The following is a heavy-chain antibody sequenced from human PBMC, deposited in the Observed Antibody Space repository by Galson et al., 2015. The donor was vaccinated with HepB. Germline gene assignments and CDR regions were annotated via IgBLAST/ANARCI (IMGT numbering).Heavy chain of an antibody. V-gene: IGHV7-4-1*02. CDR2: INTNTGNP. CDR3: AREEYSSSPTHGYSDYGMDV. J-gene: IGHJ6*02. CDR1: GYTFTSYA. Sequence: SVKVSCKASGYTFTSYAMNWVRQAPGQGLEWMGWINTNTGNPTYAQGFTGRFVFSLDTSVSTAYLQISSLKAEDTAVYYCAREEYSSSPTHGYSDYGMDVWGQGTTVTVSS. D-gene: IGHD6-13*01.